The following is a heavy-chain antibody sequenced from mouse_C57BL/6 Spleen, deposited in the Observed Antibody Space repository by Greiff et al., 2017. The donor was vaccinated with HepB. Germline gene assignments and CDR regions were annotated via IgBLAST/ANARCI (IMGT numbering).Heavy chain of an antibody. Sequence: DVHLVESGGGLVKPGGSLKLSCAASGFTFSDYGMHWARQAPEKGLEWVAYISSGSSTTYYADTVKGRFTISRDNANNNPFLKMTSLRSEDTAMYYCARGRAYYAMDYWGQGTSVTVSS. CDR1: GFTFSDYG. J-gene: IGHJ4*01. V-gene: IGHV5-17*01. D-gene: IGHD3-3*01. CDR3: ARGRAYYAMDY. CDR2: ISSGSSTT.